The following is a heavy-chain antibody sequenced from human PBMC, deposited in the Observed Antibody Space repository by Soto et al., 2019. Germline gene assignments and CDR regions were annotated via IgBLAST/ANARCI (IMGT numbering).Heavy chain of an antibody. Sequence: GGSLRRSCAASGFTFSSYAMHWVGEAPGKGLEWVAVISYDGSNKYYADSVKGRFTISRDNSKNTLYLQMNSLRAEDTAVYYCARPPNDYGGKKGYFQHWGQGTLVTVSS. CDR1: GFTFSSYA. CDR2: ISYDGSNK. J-gene: IGHJ1*01. CDR3: ARPPNDYGGKKGYFQH. D-gene: IGHD4-17*01. V-gene: IGHV3-30-3*01.